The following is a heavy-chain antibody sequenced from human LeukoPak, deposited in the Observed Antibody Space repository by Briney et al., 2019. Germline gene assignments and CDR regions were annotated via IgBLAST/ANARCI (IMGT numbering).Heavy chain of an antibody. D-gene: IGHD3-16*01. CDR1: GYSISSDYY. CDR3: AREGGNDAFDI. V-gene: IGHV3-11*04. J-gene: IGHJ3*02. Sequence: LSLTCTVSGYSISSDYYMSWIRQSPGKGVEWVSYISSSGYTIYYADSVKGRFTISRDNAKNSLYLQMNSLRAEDTAVYYCAREGGNDAFDIWGQGTMVTVSS. CDR2: ISSSGYTI.